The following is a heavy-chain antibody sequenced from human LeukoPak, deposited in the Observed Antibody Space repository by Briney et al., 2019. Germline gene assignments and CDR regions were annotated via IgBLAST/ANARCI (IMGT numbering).Heavy chain of an antibody. D-gene: IGHD3-3*01. CDR1: GGSISSSSYY. CDR3: VRTIFGVVIEYYFDY. CDR2: IYYSGST. V-gene: IGHV4-39*07. J-gene: IGHJ4*02. Sequence: SETLSLTCTVSGGSISSSSYYWGWIRQPPGKGLEWIGSIYYSGSTYYNPSLKSRVTISVDTSKNQFSLKLSSVTAADTAVYYCVRTIFGVVIEYYFDYWGQGTLVTVSS.